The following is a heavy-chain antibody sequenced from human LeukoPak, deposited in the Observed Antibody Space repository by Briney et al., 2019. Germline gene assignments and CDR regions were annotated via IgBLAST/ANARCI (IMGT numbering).Heavy chain of an antibody. CDR1: GFTFSNYA. V-gene: IGHV3-21*01. CDR3: ARRDIVVVPAALDV. J-gene: IGHJ6*04. Sequence: GGSLRLSCAASGFTFSNYAMRWVRQAPGKGLEWVSSISSSSSYIYYADSVKGRFTISRDNAKNSLYLQMNSLRAEDTAVYYCARRDIVVVPAALDVWGKGTTVTVSS. CDR2: ISSSSSYI. D-gene: IGHD2-2*01.